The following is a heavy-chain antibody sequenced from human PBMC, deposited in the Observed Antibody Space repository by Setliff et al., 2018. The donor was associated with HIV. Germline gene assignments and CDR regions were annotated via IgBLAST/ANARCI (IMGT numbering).Heavy chain of an antibody. CDR1: GFTFSAYT. CDR2: IPSSSSYI. V-gene: IGHV3-21*01. D-gene: IGHD3-22*01. J-gene: IGHJ4*02. CDR3: ARARSSGLKKYFDY. Sequence: PGGSLRLSCTTSGFTFSAYTMNWVRQAPGKGLEWVSSIPSSSSYIYYADSVKGRFTISRDNAKNTLYLEMSSLRADDTAVYYCARARSSGLKKYFDYWGQGTQVTVSS.